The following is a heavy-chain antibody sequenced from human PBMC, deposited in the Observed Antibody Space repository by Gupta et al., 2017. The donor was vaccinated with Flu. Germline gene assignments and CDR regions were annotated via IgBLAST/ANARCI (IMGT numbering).Heavy chain of an antibody. CDR2: ISSSSSTI. Sequence: EVHLVESGGGLVQPGGPMRLSCAASGSTFSSYSMHWVRQAPGKGVEWVSYISSSSSTIYYADSGKGRFTISRDNAKNSLYLQMNSLRDEDTAVYYCARDRGGDDPDGMDVWGQGTTVTVSS. D-gene: IGHD5-12*01. J-gene: IGHJ6*02. CDR3: ARDRGGDDPDGMDV. V-gene: IGHV3-48*02. CDR1: GSTFSSYS.